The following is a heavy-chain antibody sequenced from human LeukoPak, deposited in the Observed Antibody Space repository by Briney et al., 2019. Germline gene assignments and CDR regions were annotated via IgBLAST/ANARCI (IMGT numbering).Heavy chain of an antibody. Sequence: ASVKVSCKASGYTFIDYHIHWVRQAPGQGLEWMGWLSPNSGGTNYAQKFQGRVTMTRDTSTTTAYMELRRLGSDDTAVYYCARDLLESRWYYPLGVDYWGQGTLVTVSS. CDR3: ARDLLESRWYYPLGVDY. D-gene: IGHD4-23*01. CDR1: GYTFIDYH. CDR2: LSPNSGGT. V-gene: IGHV1-2*02. J-gene: IGHJ4*02.